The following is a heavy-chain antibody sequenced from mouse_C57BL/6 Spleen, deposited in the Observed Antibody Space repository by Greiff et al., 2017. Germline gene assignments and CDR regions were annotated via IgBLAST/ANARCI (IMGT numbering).Heavy chain of an antibody. J-gene: IGHJ4*01. D-gene: IGHD4-1*01. V-gene: IGHV5-9-1*02. CDR2: ISSGGYYI. Sequence: EVMLVESGEGLVKPGGSLKLSCAASGFTFSSYAMSWVRQTPEKRLEWVAYISSGGYYIYYADTVKGRFTISRDNARNTLYLQMSSLKSEDTAMYYCTREGLGHAMDYWGQGTSVTVSS. CDR3: TREGLGHAMDY. CDR1: GFTFSSYA.